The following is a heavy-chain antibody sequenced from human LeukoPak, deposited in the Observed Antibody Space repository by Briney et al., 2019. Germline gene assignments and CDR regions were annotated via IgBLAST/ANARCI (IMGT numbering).Heavy chain of an antibody. CDR1: EFTFSNHV. V-gene: IGHV3-23*01. J-gene: IGHJ3*02. CDR3: VRRGGSDGWGAFDI. CDR2: IRQSGDIT. D-gene: IGHD5-24*01. Sequence: QTGGSLRLSCAASEFTFSNHVMNWVRQAPGKGLEWVSSIRQSGDITYYADSVKGRFTISRDNSKNTLSLQMNSLSREDTAIYYCVRRGGSDGWGAFDIWGQGTVVTVSS.